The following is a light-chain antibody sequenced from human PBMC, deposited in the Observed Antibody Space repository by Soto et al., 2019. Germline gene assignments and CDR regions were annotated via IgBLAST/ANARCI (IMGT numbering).Light chain of an antibody. J-gene: IGKJ5*01. CDR1: QGISSY. V-gene: IGKV1-9*01. CDR2: AAS. CDR3: QQLKSYPIT. Sequence: IQLTQSPSSLSASVGDSVTLTCRASQGISSYLAWYQQKPGKAPKLLIYAASTLQGGVASRFSGRGYGTDFTLTITRLQPEDFATYYCQQLKSYPITFGQGTRLEIK.